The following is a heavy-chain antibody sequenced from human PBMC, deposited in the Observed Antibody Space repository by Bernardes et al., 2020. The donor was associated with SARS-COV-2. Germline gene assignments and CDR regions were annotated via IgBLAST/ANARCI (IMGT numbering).Heavy chain of an antibody. J-gene: IGHJ4*02. CDR1: GFTFSSYS. V-gene: IGHV3-21*01. Sequence: GGSLRLSCAASGFTFSSYSMNWVRQPPGKGLEWVSSISSSSSYIYYADSVKGRFTISRDNAKNSLYLQMNSLRAEDTAVYYCARGPTVTTREGFDYWGQGTLVTVSS. CDR3: ARGPTVTTREGFDY. D-gene: IGHD4-17*01. CDR2: ISSSSSYI.